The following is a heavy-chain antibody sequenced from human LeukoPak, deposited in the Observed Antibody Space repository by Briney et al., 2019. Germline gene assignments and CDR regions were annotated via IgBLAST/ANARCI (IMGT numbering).Heavy chain of an antibody. CDR2: ISYDGSNK. Sequence: GRSLRLSCAASGFTFSSYGMHWVRQAPGKGLEWVAVISYDGSNKYYADSVKGRFTISRDNSKNTLYLQMNSLRAEDTAVYYCVRSNGYWGQGTLVTVSS. V-gene: IGHV3-30*03. CDR1: GFTFSSYG. CDR3: VRSNGY. J-gene: IGHJ4*02.